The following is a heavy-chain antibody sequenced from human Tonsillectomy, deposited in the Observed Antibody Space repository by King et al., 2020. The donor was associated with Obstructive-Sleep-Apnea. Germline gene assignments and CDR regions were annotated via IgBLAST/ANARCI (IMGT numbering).Heavy chain of an antibody. CDR3: ARGMVRGAAFDP. D-gene: IGHD3-10*01. J-gene: IGHJ5*02. CDR1: GYTFTSYD. CDR2: INTNSGNT. Sequence: QLVQSGAEVKKPGASVKVSCKASGYTFTSYDINWVRQATGQGRELLGWINTNSGNTGYAHKFPGRVTMTRDTSISTAYMEMSSLRSEDTAVYYCARGMVRGAAFDPWGQGTLVTVSS. V-gene: IGHV1-8*01.